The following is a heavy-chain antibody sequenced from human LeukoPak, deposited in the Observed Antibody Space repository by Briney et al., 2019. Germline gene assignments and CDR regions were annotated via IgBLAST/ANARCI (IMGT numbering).Heavy chain of an antibody. CDR1: GFTLSNNY. CDR2: IYSGGST. D-gene: IGHD2-2*01. V-gene: IGHV3-53*01. J-gene: IGHJ6*03. Sequence: GGSLRLSCAAPGFTLSNNYLSWLRQAPGKGLDWVSVIYSGGSTYYADSVKGRFTISRDNSKNTLYLQMNSLRAEDTAVYYCARVYCSSTSCYPDRDYYYYMDVWGKGTTVTVSS. CDR3: ARVYCSSTSCYPDRDYYYYMDV.